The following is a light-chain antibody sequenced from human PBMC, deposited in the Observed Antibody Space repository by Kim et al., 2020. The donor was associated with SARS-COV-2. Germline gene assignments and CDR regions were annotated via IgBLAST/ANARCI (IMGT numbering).Light chain of an antibody. CDR3: SSYASSLTYV. CDR1: SSNVGACNH. J-gene: IGLJ1*01. V-gene: IGLV2-18*02. CDR2: EVT. Sequence: QSALTQLPSVSGAPGQTVTISCTGTSSNVGACNHVSWYQQLPGTAPKLLIYEVTNRPSGVPDRFSGSKSGTAASLTISGLQAEDEAHYYCSSYASSLTYVFGAGTQVTVL.